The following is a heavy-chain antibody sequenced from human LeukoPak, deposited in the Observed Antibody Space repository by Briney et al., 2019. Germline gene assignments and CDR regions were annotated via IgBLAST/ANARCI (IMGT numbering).Heavy chain of an antibody. CDR2: IYTNGST. Sequence: SQTLSLTCTVSGGSISSGNYYWSWIRQPAGKGLEWVGRIYTNGSTNYNPSLKSRVTISVDTSKSQFSLKLSSVIAADTAVYYCARATYEDFDSWGQGTPVTVSS. J-gene: IGHJ4*02. CDR3: ARATYEDFDS. V-gene: IGHV4-61*02. CDR1: GGSISSGNYY. D-gene: IGHD3-22*01.